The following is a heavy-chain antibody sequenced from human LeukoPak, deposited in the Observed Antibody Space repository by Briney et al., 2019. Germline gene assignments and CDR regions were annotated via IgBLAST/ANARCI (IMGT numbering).Heavy chain of an antibody. Sequence: GGSLRLSCAASGCTFSSYWMHWVRQAPGKGLVWVSRINSDGSSTSYADSVKGRFTISRDNAKNTLYLQMNSLRAEDTAVYYCARDPYSSSWYYYYYYMDVWGKGTTVTVSS. CDR3: ARDPYSSSWYYYYYYMDV. D-gene: IGHD6-13*01. V-gene: IGHV3-74*01. CDR2: INSDGSST. CDR1: GCTFSSYW. J-gene: IGHJ6*03.